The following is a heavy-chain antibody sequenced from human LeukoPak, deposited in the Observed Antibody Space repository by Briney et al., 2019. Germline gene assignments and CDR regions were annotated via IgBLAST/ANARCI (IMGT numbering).Heavy chain of an antibody. CDR2: ISGSGSNT. CDR3: AKHYGSNSMADY. D-gene: IGHD4-23*01. J-gene: IGHJ4*02. CDR1: GFTFSSYE. Sequence: PGGSLRLSCAASGFTFSSYEMNWVRQAPGKGLEWVSAISGSGSNTYYADSVKGRFTISRDNSKNTLYLQMNSLRAEETAVYYCAKHYGSNSMADYWGQGTLVTVSS. V-gene: IGHV3-23*01.